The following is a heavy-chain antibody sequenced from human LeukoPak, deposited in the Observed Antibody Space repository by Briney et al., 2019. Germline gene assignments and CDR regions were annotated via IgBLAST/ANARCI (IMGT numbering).Heavy chain of an antibody. Sequence: PGGSLRLSCVASGFTFSDYSVVWVRQPPGKGLEWVSSISRSGDSIYYADSMRGRFTISRDNAKNSVYLQMNNLRAGDTALYYCTSGMSYWGQGTLVSVSS. CDR2: ISRSGDSI. D-gene: IGHD1-1*01. CDR1: GFTFSDYS. J-gene: IGHJ4*02. CDR3: TSGMSY. V-gene: IGHV3-21*06.